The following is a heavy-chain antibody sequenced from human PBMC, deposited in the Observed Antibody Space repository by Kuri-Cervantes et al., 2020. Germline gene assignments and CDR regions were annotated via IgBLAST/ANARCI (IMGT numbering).Heavy chain of an antibody. J-gene: IGHJ6*03. CDR1: GGSFSGYY. V-gene: IGHV4-34*01. D-gene: IGHD1-26*01. CDR2: INHSGST. CDR3: ALGATSYYYMDV. Sequence: GSLRLSCAVYGGSFSGYYWSWIRQPPGKGLEWIGEINHSGSTNYNPSLKSRVTISVDTSKNQFSLKLSSVTAADTAVYYCALGATSYYYMDVWGKGTTVTVSS.